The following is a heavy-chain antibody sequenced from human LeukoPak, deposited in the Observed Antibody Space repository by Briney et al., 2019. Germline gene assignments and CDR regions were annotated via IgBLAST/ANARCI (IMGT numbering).Heavy chain of an antibody. Sequence: PGGSLRLSCAASGFTFSSYAMSWGRQAPGKGVEWVSAISGSCGSTYYADSVKGRFTISRDNSKNTLYLQMNSLRAEDTAVYYCARLDIDAFDIWGQGTMVTVSS. V-gene: IGHV3-23*01. CDR3: ARLDIDAFDI. CDR2: ISGSCGST. CDR1: GFTFSSYA. D-gene: IGHD2-15*01. J-gene: IGHJ3*02.